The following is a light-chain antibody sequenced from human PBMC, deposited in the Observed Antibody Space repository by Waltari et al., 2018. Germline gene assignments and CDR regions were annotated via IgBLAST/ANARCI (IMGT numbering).Light chain of an antibody. CDR3: FSYTTSSTWV. Sequence: QSALTQPASVSGSPGQSITISCTGATSDLVAYNYVPWYQQHPDKAPRLMIYEVSNRPSGVSNRFSGSKSGNTASLTISGLQAEDEADYYCFSYTTSSTWVFSGGTKLTVL. CDR1: TSDLVAYNY. CDR2: EVS. V-gene: IGLV2-14*01. J-gene: IGLJ3*02.